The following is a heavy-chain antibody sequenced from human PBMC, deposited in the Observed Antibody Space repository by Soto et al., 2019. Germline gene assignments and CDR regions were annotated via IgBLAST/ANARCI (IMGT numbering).Heavy chain of an antibody. D-gene: IGHD2-2*01. Sequence: SVKVSCKASGGTFSSYAISWVRQAPGQGLEWMGGIIPISGTANYAQKFQGRVTITADESTSTAYMEQSSLRSEDTAVYYCAKSQGSSTSLEIYYYYYYGRDVWGKGTTVTSPQ. CDR2: IIPISGTA. J-gene: IGHJ6*04. CDR3: AKSQGSSTSLEIYYYYYYGRDV. V-gene: IGHV1-69*13. CDR1: GGTFSSYA.